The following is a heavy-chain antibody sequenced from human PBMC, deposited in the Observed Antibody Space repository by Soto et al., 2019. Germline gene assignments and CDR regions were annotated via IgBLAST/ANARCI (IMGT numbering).Heavy chain of an antibody. D-gene: IGHD6-13*01. CDR3: AREPSIAAAGPPYYYYYGMDV. CDR2: MNPNNGNT. CDR1: GYTFTSYD. V-gene: IGHV1-18*01. J-gene: IGHJ6*02. Sequence: AAVKVSCKASGYTFTSYDINWVQQATGQGLEWMGWMNPNNGNTNYAQKLQGRVTMTTDTSTSTAYMELRSLRSDDTAVYYCAREPSIAAAGPPYYYYYGMDVWGQGTTVTVSS.